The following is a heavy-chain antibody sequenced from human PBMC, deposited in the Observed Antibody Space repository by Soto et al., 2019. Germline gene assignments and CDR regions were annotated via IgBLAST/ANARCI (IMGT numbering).Heavy chain of an antibody. CDR3: AQGGSSSWFGVPETETYYFYYYWINV. CDR2: INPNSGGT. D-gene: IGHD6-13*01. V-gene: IGHV1-2*02. J-gene: IGHJ6*02. Sequence: GASVKVSCKASGYTFTGYYMHWVRQAPGQGLEWMGWINPNSGGTNYAQKFQGRVTMTRDTSISAAYMELSRLKSDDTAVYYCAQGGSSSWFGVPETETYYFYYYWINVCGQGTTVTVSS. CDR1: GYTFTGYY.